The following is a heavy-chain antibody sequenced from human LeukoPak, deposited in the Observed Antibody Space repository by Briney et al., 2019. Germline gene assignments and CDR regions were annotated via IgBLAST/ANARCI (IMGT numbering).Heavy chain of an antibody. V-gene: IGHV1-69*05. CDR3: ARDGPLPFWSGYYTSSQFYYMDV. CDR2: IIPIFGTA. D-gene: IGHD3-3*01. Sequence: GASVKVSCKASGYTFTSYGISWVRQAPGQGLEWMGGIIPIFGTANYAQKFQGRVTITTDESTSTAYMELSSLRSEDTAVYYCARDGPLPFWSGYYTSSQFYYMDVWGKGTTVTVSS. CDR1: GYTFTSYG. J-gene: IGHJ6*03.